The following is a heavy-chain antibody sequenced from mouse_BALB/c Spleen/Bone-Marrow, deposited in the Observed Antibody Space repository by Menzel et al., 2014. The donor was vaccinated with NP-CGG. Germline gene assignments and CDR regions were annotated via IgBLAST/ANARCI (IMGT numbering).Heavy chain of an antibody. D-gene: IGHD1-1*01. Sequence: EVKLMESGGGLVQPGGSRKISCAASGFTFSSFGMHWVRQAPEKGLEWVAYISSGSSTIYYADTVKGRFTISRDNPKNTLFLQMTSLRSEDTAMYYCARSSDYYCRSPNAYWGQGTLVTVSA. J-gene: IGHJ3*01. CDR1: GFTFSSFG. CDR2: ISSGSSTI. V-gene: IGHV5-17*02. CDR3: ARSSDYYCRSPNAY.